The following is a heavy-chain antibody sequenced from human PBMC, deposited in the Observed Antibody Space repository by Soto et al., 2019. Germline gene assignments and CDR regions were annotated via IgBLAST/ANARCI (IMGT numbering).Heavy chain of an antibody. CDR3: AREGYDFWSGYSGYNWFDP. CDR2: IWYDGSNK. CDR1: GFTFSSYG. V-gene: IGHV3-33*01. J-gene: IGHJ5*02. Sequence: QVQLVESGGGVVQPGRSLRLSCAASGFTFSSYGMHWVRQAPGKGLEWVAVIWYDGSNKYYADSVKGRFTISRDNSKNTLYLQMNSLRAEDKAVYYCAREGYDFWSGYSGYNWFDPWGQGTLVTVSS. D-gene: IGHD3-3*01.